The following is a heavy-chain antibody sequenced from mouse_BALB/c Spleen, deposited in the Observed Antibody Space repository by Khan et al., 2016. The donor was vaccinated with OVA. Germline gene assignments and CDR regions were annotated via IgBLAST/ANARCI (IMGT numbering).Heavy chain of an antibody. Sequence: QMQLKQSGAELARPGASVKMSCKASGYTFTSYTIHWIKKRPGQGLEWIGYINPSTGYTTYNQKFKDKATLTTEKSSTTAYLQLSSLTSDDSAVYNCVRDGAYHRNDGWFAYWGQGTLVTVSA. D-gene: IGHD2-14*01. V-gene: IGHV1-4*01. CDR2: INPSTGYT. J-gene: IGHJ3*01. CDR3: VRDGAYHRNDGWFAY. CDR1: GYTFTSYT.